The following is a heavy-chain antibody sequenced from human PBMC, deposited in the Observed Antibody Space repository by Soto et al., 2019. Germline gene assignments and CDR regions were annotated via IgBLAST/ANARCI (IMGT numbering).Heavy chain of an antibody. Sequence: SETLSLACAVYGGSFSGYYWSWIRQPPGKGLEWIGEINHSGSTNYNPSLKSRVAISVDTSKNQFSLKLSSVTAADTAVYYCAKGVTVHQFSYYYYYYMDVWGKGTTVTVSS. CDR1: GGSFSGYY. CDR2: INHSGST. D-gene: IGHD4-17*01. V-gene: IGHV4-34*01. CDR3: AKGVTVHQFSYYYYYYMDV. J-gene: IGHJ6*03.